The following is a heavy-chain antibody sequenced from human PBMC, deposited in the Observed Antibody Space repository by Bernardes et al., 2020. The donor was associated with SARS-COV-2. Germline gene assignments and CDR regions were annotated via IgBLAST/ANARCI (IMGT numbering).Heavy chain of an antibody. Sequence: GGPRSRSCAASGFTFSSYSMNWVRQAPGKGLEWVSYISSSSSTIYYADSVKGRFTISRDNAKNSLYLQMNSLRDEDTAVYYCARDERSITIFGVVIPYGMDVWGQGTTVTVSS. CDR2: ISSSSSTI. CDR1: GFTFSSYS. CDR3: ARDERSITIFGVVIPYGMDV. D-gene: IGHD3-3*01. V-gene: IGHV3-48*02. J-gene: IGHJ6*02.